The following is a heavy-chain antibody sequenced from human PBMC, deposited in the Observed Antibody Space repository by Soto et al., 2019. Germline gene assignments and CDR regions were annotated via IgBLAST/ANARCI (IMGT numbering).Heavy chain of an antibody. CDR1: GYTFTSYG. CDR2: ISAYNGNT. J-gene: IGHJ4*02. V-gene: IGHV1-18*01. D-gene: IGHD5-12*01. CDR3: ARTSVAQSEDYFDY. Sequence: ASVKVSCKASGYTFTSYGISLVRQAPGQGLEWMGWISAYNGNTNYAQKLQGRVTMTTDTSTSTAYMELRSLRSDDTAVYYCARTSVAQSEDYFDYWGQGTLVTVSS.